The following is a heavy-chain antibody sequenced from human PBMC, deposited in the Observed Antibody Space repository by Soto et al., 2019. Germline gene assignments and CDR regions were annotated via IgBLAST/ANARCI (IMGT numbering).Heavy chain of an antibody. CDR2: ISYDGSNK. CDR1: GFTFSSYA. J-gene: IGHJ4*02. Sequence: GGSLRLSCAASGFTFSSYAMHWVRQAPGKGLEWVAVISYDGSNKYYADSVKGRFTISRDNSKNTLYLQMNSLRAEDTAVYYCARSTGYSNFDYWGQGTLVTVSS. D-gene: IGHD5-18*01. V-gene: IGHV3-30-3*01. CDR3: ARSTGYSNFDY.